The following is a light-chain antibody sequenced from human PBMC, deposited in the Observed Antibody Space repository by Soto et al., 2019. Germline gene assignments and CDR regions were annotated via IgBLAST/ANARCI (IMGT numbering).Light chain of an antibody. CDR2: GAS. CDR1: QSVSSSY. Sequence: EIVLTQSPGTLSLSPGERATLSCRASQSVSSSYLAWYQQKPGQAPRLLIYGASSRATVIPDRFSGSGSGTDFTLTISRLEPEDFAVYYCQQYGSSSYTFGQETKREIK. V-gene: IGKV3-20*01. CDR3: QQYGSSSYT. J-gene: IGKJ2*01.